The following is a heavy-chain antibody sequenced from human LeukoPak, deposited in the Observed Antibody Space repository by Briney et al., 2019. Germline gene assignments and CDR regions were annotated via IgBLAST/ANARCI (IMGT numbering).Heavy chain of an antibody. CDR3: ARVPLIYDFWSGYPYYLDY. Sequence: SETLSLTCTVSGGSISSYYWSWIRQPPGKGLERIGDIYYSGSTNYNTSLKSRVTISVDTSKNQFSLKLSSVTAADTAVYYCARVPLIYDFWSGYPYYLDYWGQGTLVTVSS. J-gene: IGHJ4*02. CDR1: GGSISSYY. CDR2: IYYSGST. V-gene: IGHV4-59*01. D-gene: IGHD3-3*01.